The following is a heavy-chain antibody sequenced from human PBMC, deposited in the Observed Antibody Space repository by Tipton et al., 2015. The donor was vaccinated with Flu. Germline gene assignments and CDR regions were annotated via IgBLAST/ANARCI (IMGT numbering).Heavy chain of an antibody. Sequence: QLVQSGAEVKKPGESLKISCKVIGNTFTNFWIGWVRQAPGQGPEWMGIIYPSGGGTTYAQRFQGRVTLTRDKSTSTVYTELSSLRSEDPAVYYCARVRGFGAHTVEYWWQGTLVSVAS. CDR2: IYPSGGGT. CDR3: ARVRGFGAHTVEY. CDR1: GNTFTNFW. J-gene: IGHJ4*02. V-gene: IGHV1-46*01. D-gene: IGHD3-10*01.